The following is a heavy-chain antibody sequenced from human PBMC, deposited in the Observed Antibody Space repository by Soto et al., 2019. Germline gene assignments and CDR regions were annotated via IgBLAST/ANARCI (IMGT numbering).Heavy chain of an antibody. V-gene: IGHV4-34*01. CDR2: INHSGST. D-gene: IGHD2-15*01. Sequence: QVQLQQWGAGLLKPSDTLSLTCAVYGGSFSGYYWSWIRQPPGKGLEWIGEINHSGSTNYNPSLKSRVTISVDTSKNQFSLKLSSVTAADTAVYYCARAAPRYCSGGSCYSVRDYWGQGTLVTVSS. CDR3: ARAAPRYCSGGSCYSVRDY. J-gene: IGHJ4*02. CDR1: GGSFSGYY.